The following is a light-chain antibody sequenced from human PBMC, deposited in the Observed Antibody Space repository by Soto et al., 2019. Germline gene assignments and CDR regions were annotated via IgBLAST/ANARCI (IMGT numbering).Light chain of an antibody. CDR1: SSDVGSYNR. V-gene: IGLV2-18*02. CDR2: EVS. J-gene: IGLJ2*01. Sequence: QSALTQPPSVSGSPGQSVTISCTGTSSDVGSYNRVSWYQQPPGTAPKLMIYEVSNRPSGVPDRFSGSKSGNTASLTISGLQAEDEADYYCSSYPSSSTPVFGGGTKLTVL. CDR3: SSYPSSSTPV.